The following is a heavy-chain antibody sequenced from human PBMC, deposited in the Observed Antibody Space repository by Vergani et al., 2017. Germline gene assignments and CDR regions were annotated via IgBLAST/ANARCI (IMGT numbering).Heavy chain of an antibody. CDR1: GFTFSSYA. CDR3: AKGSVTTPYYYYGMDV. J-gene: IGHJ6*02. V-gene: IGHV3-23*01. D-gene: IGHD4-17*01. Sequence: EVQLLESGGGLVQPGGSLRLSCAASGFTFSSYAMSWVRQAPGKGLEWVSAISGIGGGTYYADSLKGRFTISRDNSKNTLYLQMNSLRAEDTAVYYCAKGSVTTPYYYYGMDVWGQGTTVTVSS. CDR2: ISGIGGGT.